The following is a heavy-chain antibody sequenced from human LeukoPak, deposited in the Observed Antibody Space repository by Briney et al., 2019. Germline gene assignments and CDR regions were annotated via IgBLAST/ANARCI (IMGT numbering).Heavy chain of an antibody. D-gene: IGHD6-13*01. Sequence: ASLKVSCKASGVTFSSYAISWERQAPRQGFAELGGIIPIFGTANYAQKFQGRVTITADESTSTAYMELSSLRSEDTAVYYCARDEYSSRGTNYWGQGTLVTVSS. J-gene: IGHJ4*02. CDR2: IIPIFGTA. V-gene: IGHV1-69*13. CDR1: GVTFSSYA. CDR3: ARDEYSSRGTNY.